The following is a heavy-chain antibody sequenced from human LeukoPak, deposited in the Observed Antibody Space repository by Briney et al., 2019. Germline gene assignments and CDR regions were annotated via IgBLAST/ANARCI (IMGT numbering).Heavy chain of an antibody. CDR3: ARDRTVVVVVAATQAHWFDP. D-gene: IGHD2-15*01. J-gene: IGHJ5*02. CDR2: FPDSGST. V-gene: IGHV4-39*07. CDR1: GDSISSSSYY. Sequence: SETLSLTCTVSGDSISSSSYYWGWIRQPPGKGLEGIGCFPDSGSTYYNPSLKSRVTISVDTSKYQFSLKLSSVTAADTAVYCCARDRTVVVVVAATQAHWFDPWGQGTLVTVSS.